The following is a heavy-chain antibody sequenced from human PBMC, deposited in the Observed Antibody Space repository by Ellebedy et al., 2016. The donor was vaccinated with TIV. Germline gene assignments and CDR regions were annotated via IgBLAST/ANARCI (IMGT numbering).Heavy chain of an antibody. CDR3: ARARSSGWLHTPDY. J-gene: IGHJ4*02. D-gene: IGHD6-19*01. CDR1: GYTFTSYY. Sequence: AASVKVSCKASGYTFTSYYMHWVRQAPGQGLEWMGIINPSGGSTTYAQKLQGRVTMTRDTSTSTVYMELSSLRSEDTSVYYCARARSSGWLHTPDYWGQGTLVTVSS. V-gene: IGHV1-46*04. CDR2: INPSGGST.